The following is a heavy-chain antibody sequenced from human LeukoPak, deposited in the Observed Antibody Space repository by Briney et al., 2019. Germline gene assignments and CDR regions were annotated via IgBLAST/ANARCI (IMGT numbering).Heavy chain of an antibody. V-gene: IGHV4-59*08. CDR1: GGSISSYY. J-gene: IGHJ4*02. CDR3: ARHYYSSGSFEY. Sequence: SETLSLTCTVSGGSISSYYWSWIREPPGKGLEWIGYIYYSGSTNYNPSLKSRVTISVDTSKNQFSLKLSSVTAADTAVYYCARHYYSSGSFEYWGQGTLVTVSS. CDR2: IYYSGST. D-gene: IGHD3-10*01.